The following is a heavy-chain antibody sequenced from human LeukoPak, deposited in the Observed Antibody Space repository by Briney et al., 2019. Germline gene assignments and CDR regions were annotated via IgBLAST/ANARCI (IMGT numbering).Heavy chain of an antibody. CDR3: AIGGITCIGGYCTRYFDY. CDR1: GYPFTDLY. CDR2: INPNTGGT. V-gene: IGHV1-2*02. Sequence: VASVKVSCEASGYPFTDLYMHWVRQAPGQGLEWLGGINPNTGGTNYAQKFQGRFTMTRDTSISTAYMELSRLISDDTAVYYCAIGGITCIGGYCTRYFDYWGQGALVTVSS. J-gene: IGHJ4*02. D-gene: IGHD2-15*01.